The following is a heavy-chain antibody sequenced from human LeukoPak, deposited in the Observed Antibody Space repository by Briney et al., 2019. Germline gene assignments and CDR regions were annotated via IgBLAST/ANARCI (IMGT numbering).Heavy chain of an antibody. V-gene: IGHV1-69*02. Sequence: SVKVSCKASGGTFSSYTIRWVRQAPGQGLEWMGRIIPILGIANYAQKLQGRHTIHADKSTSTAYMELSNLRSEDTAVYYCARALDADYDSSGYYYERVAFDYWGQGTLVTVSS. CDR3: ARALDADYDSSGYYYERVAFDY. J-gene: IGHJ4*02. D-gene: IGHD3-22*01. CDR1: GGTFSSYT. CDR2: IIPILGIA.